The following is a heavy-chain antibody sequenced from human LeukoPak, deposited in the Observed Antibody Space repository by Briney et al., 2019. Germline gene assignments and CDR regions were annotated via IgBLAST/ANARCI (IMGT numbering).Heavy chain of an antibody. CDR3: AREAGRYFGY. J-gene: IGHJ4*02. V-gene: IGHV6-1*01. Sequence: SQTLSLTCAISGDSVSSNSVAWNRIRQSPSRGLEWLGRTYYRSKWYNEYALSVKSRITINPDTSKNQFSLQLNSVTPEDTAVYYCAREAGRYFGYWGQGTLITVSS. CDR2: TYYRSKWYN. CDR1: GDSVSSNSVA.